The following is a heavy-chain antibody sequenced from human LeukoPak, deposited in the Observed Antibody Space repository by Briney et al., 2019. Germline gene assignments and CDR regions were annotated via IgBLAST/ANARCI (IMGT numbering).Heavy chain of an antibody. V-gene: IGHV1-46*01. CDR1: GYTFTGYY. Sequence: ASVKVSCKASGYTFTGYYIHWVRQAPGQGLEWMGIINPNGGSTSYAQKFQGRVTMTRDTSTSTVYMELSSLRSEDTAVYYCARDSEVESSSYYGWFDPWGQGTLVTVSS. J-gene: IGHJ5*02. CDR2: INPNGGST. CDR3: ARDSEVESSSYYGWFDP. D-gene: IGHD2-2*01.